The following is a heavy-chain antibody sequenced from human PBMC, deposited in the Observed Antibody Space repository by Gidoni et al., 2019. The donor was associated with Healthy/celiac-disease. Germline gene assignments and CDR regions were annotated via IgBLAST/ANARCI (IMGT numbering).Heavy chain of an antibody. CDR2: LSSSGSTI. J-gene: IGHJ4*02. D-gene: IGHD3-3*01. CDR1: GFTFSDYY. Sequence: QVQLVESGGGLVKPGGSLRLSCAASGFTFSDYYMSWIRQAPGKGLGWVSYLSSSGSTIYYADSGKGRFTISRDNAKNSLYLQMNSLRAEDTAVYYCARSRGLWSGYYTLEIFDYWGQGTLVTVSS. V-gene: IGHV3-11*01. CDR3: ARSRGLWSGYYTLEIFDY.